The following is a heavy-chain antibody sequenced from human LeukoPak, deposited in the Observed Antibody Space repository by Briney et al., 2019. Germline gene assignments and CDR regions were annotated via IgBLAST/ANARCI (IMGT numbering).Heavy chain of an antibody. D-gene: IGHD2-15*01. V-gene: IGHV3-48*03. CDR3: AREKGYCSGGSCYSDWFDP. Sequence: PGGSPRLSCAASGFTFSSYEMNWVRQAPGKGLEWVSYIINSDSTIYYADSVKGRFTISRDNAKNSLYLQMNSLRAEDTAVYYCAREKGYCSGGSCYSDWFDPWGQGTLVTVSS. J-gene: IGHJ5*02. CDR2: IINSDSTI. CDR1: GFTFSSYE.